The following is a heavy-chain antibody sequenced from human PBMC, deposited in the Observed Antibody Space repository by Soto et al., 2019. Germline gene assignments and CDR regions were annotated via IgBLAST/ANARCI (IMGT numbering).Heavy chain of an antibody. CDR2: IWYDGSNK. Sequence: GGSLRLSCAASGFTFSSYGMHWVRQAPGKGLEWVAVIWYDGSNKYYADSVKGRFTISRDNSKNTLYLQMNSLRAEDTAVYYCARDGVYCSGGSRYPTGYWFDPWGQGTLVTVSS. CDR3: ARDGVYCSGGSRYPTGYWFDP. CDR1: GFTFSSYG. J-gene: IGHJ5*02. V-gene: IGHV3-33*01. D-gene: IGHD2-15*01.